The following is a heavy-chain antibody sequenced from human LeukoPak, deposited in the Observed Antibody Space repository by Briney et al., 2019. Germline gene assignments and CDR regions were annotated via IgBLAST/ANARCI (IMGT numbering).Heavy chain of an antibody. J-gene: IGHJ4*02. V-gene: IGHV4-39*07. CDR2: IYYSGST. CDR3: ARFSGGTSRVDY. CDR1: GGSISSSSYY. Sequence: SETLSLTCTVSGGSISSSSYYWGWIRQPPGKGLEWIGSIYYSGSTYYNPSLKSRVTISVDTSKNQFSLKLSSVTAADTAVYYCARFSGGTSRVDYWGQGTLVTVSS.